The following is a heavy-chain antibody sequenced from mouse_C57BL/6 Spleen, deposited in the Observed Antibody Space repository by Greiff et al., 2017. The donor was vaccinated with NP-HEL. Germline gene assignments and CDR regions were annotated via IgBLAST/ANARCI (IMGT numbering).Heavy chain of an antibody. CDR2: ISYDGSN. CDR1: GYSITSGYY. CDR3: AREEKFGYYDY. J-gene: IGHJ2*01. Sequence: EVQLVESGPGLVKPSQSLSLTCSVTGYSITSGYYWNWIRQFPGNKLEWMGYISYDGSNNYNPSLKNRISITRDTSKNQFFLKLNSVTTEDTATYYCAREEKFGYYDYWGQSTTLTVSS. D-gene: IGHD2-3*01. V-gene: IGHV3-6*01.